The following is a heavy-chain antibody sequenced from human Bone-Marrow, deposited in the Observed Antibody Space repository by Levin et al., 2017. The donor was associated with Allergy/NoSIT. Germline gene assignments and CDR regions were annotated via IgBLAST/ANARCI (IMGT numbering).Heavy chain of an antibody. V-gene: IGHV3-13*01. CDR1: GFTFSKYD. D-gene: IGHD1-1*01. CDR3: ARGNWNDDWYFDL. CDR2: IGSVGDT. J-gene: IGHJ2*01. Sequence: GGSLRLSCAASGFTFSKYDMHWVRQATGKGLDWVSTIGSVGDTYYPDSVKGRFTISRENAKNSLYLQMNSLRAGDTAVYYCARGNWNDDWYFDLWGRGTLVTVSS.